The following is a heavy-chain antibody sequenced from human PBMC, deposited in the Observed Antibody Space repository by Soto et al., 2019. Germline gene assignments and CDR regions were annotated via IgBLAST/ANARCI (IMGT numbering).Heavy chain of an antibody. V-gene: IGHV3-21*01. J-gene: IGHJ4*02. CDR1: GFTFSAYT. D-gene: IGHD5-12*01. CDR2: ISSSSSYI. Sequence: EVQLVESGGGLVKPGESLRLSCAASGFTFSAYTMIWVRQTPGKGLEWVSCISSSSSYIYYADSVKGRFTISRDNAENSLYRQMNSPRGEDTAVYYCARDRYSGFDSPFLIDSWGQGALVTVSS. CDR3: ARDRYSGFDSPFLIDS.